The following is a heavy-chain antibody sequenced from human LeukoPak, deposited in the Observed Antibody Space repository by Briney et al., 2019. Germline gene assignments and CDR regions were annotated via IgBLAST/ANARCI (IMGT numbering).Heavy chain of an antibody. V-gene: IGHV3-7*01. CDR1: GFSDSNHY. J-gene: IGHJ4*02. CDR2: VNEDGSNK. Sequence: PGGSLRLSCTASGFSDSNHYMRWIRQAPGKGLEWVANVNEDGSNKWHLGSVKGRFTVSRDNARNSLYLQMNSLRVEDTAVYYCTRVIVAVPGYFDYFDFWGQGVLVTVSS. D-gene: IGHD6-19*01. CDR3: TRVIVAVPGYFDYFDF.